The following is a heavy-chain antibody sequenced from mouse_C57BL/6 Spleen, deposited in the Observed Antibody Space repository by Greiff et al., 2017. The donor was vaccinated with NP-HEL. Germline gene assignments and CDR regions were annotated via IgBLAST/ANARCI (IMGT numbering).Heavy chain of an antibody. CDR2: ISSGGDYI. D-gene: IGHD2-4*01. V-gene: IGHV5-9-1*02. CDR1: GFTFSSYA. CDR3: TRASGDYDFYAMDY. J-gene: IGHJ4*01. Sequence: DVMLVESGEGLVKPGGSLKLSCAASGFTFSSYAMSWVRQTPEKRLEWVAYISSGGDYIYYADTVKGRFTISRDNARNTLYLQMSSLKSEDTAMYYCTRASGDYDFYAMDYWGQGTSVTVSS.